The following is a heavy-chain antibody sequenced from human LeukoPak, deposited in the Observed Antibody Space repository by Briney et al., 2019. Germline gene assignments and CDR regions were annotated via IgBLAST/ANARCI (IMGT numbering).Heavy chain of an antibody. J-gene: IGHJ4*02. Sequence: AASVKVSCKASGYTFTGYYLHWVRQAPGQGLEWMGRINPNSGGTNYAQKFQGRVTMTRDTSISTAYMELSRLRSDDTAVYYCARGHYYDSGGYFKYDYRGQGTLVTVSS. CDR2: INPNSGGT. CDR3: ARGHYYDSGGYFKYDY. V-gene: IGHV1-2*06. CDR1: GYTFTGYY. D-gene: IGHD3-22*01.